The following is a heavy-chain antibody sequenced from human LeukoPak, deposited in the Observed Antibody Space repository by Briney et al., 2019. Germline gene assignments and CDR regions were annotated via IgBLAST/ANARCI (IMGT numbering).Heavy chain of an antibody. J-gene: IGHJ4*02. Sequence: PGGSLRLSCAASGFTFSSYWMHWVRQAPGKGLVWVSRINSDGSSTSYADSVKGRFTISRDNAKNTLYLQMNSLRAEDTAVYYGARGSHTTMIVVVITEYWGQGTLVTVSS. CDR1: GFTFSSYW. CDR3: ARGSHTTMIVVVITEY. V-gene: IGHV3-74*01. CDR2: INSDGSST. D-gene: IGHD3-22*01.